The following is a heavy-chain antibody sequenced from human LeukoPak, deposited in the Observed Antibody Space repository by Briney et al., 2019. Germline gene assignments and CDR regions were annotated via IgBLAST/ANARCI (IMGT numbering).Heavy chain of an antibody. CDR2: MNPNNGKT. D-gene: IGHD1-14*01. J-gene: IGHJ4*02. CDR1: GYTFTNYD. V-gene: IGHV1-8*01. CDR3: ARVLGKKTAAGPALAY. Sequence: ASVKVSCKASGYTFTNYDIIWVRQAPGQGLGWMGWMNPNNGKTGCSQKFQGRVTMTRDTSISTVYIDLSSLTSEDTAVYFCARVLGKKTAAGPALAYWGQGTLVTVSS.